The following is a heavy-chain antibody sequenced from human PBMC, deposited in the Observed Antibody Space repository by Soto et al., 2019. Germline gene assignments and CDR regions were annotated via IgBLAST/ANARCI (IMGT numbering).Heavy chain of an antibody. CDR1: GFTFSSYW. CDR3: ARVNWNNAFDH. Sequence: GGSLRLSCAASGFTFSSYWMHWVRQVPGKGLVWVSRMNSDGSSTSYADSVKGRFTISRDNAKNTLYLQMNSLRAEDTAVYYCARVNWNNAFDHWGQGTLVTVSS. CDR2: MNSDGSST. V-gene: IGHV3-74*01. D-gene: IGHD1-1*01. J-gene: IGHJ4*02.